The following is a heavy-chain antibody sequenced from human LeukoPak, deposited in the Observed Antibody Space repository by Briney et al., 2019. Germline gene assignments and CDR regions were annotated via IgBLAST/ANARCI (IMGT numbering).Heavy chain of an antibody. CDR3: ARARAAAGTAGVDY. CDR1: GFTFSSYG. V-gene: IGHV3-33*01. Sequence: PGRSLRLSCAASGFTFSSYGMHWVRQAPGKGLEWVAVIWYDGSNKYYADSVKGRFTISRDNSKNTLYLQMNSLRAEDTAVYYCARARAAAGTAGVDYWGQGTLVTVSS. J-gene: IGHJ4*02. D-gene: IGHD6-13*01. CDR2: IWYDGSNK.